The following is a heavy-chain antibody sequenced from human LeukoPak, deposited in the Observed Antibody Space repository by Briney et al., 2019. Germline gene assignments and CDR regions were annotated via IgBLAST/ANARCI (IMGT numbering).Heavy chain of an antibody. CDR2: IYPGDSDT. J-gene: IGHJ4*02. V-gene: IGHV5-51*01. CDR3: ARRVGYCSSTSCYAVDY. Sequence: GESLKISCKGSGYSFTSYWIGWVRQMPGKGLEWMGIIYPGDSDTRYSPSFQGQVTISADKSISTAYLQWSSLKASDTAMYYCARRVGYCSSTSCYAVDYWSQGTLVTVSS. D-gene: IGHD2-2*01. CDR1: GYSFTSYW.